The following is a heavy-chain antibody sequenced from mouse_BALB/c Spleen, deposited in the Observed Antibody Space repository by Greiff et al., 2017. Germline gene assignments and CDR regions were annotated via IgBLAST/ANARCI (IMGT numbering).Heavy chain of an antibody. CDR2: ISSGGSYT. CDR1: GFTFSSYA. CDR3: ARGGYRYDGAMDY. J-gene: IGHJ4*01. Sequence: EVPRVESGGGLVKPGGSLKLSCAASGFTFSSYALSWVRQSPETRLAWVAAISSGGSYTYYPAPVTGRFPISRAPAKNTLYLDMSSLRSEDTAMYYWARGGYRYDGAMDYWGQGTSVTVSS. V-gene: IGHV5-9-4*01. D-gene: IGHD2-14*01.